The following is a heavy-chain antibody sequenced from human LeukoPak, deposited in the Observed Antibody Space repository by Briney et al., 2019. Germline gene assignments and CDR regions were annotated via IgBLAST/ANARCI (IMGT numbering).Heavy chain of an antibody. CDR2: IYYTGNT. J-gene: IGHJ6*03. D-gene: IGHD3-10*01. CDR1: GDTISTSDHY. CDR3: VRHQEGMVRGVLYYMDV. Sequence: SETLSLTCSVSGDTISTSDHYWGWIRQPPGKGLEWIGSIYYTGNTYYNPSLKSRVTISVDTSKNQFSLKLGSVTAADTAVYYCVRHQEGMVRGVLYYMDVWGTGTTVTISS. V-gene: IGHV4-39*01.